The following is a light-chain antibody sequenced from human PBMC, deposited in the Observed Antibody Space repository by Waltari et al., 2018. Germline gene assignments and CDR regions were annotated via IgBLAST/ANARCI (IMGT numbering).Light chain of an antibody. J-gene: IGKJ5*01. CDR1: PSISSW. V-gene: IGKV1-5*03. Sequence: DIQMTQSPSTLSASVGDRVTIACRASPSISSWLAWYQQNPGKAPKLLIDKASTLESGVPSRFSGSGSGTEFTLTISSLQPDDFATYYCQHYNTYSRSITFGQGTRLEIQ. CDR2: KAS. CDR3: QHYNTYSRSIT.